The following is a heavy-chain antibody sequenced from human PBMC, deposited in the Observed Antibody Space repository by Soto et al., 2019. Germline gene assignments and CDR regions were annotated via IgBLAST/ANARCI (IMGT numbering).Heavy chain of an antibody. CDR3: AREPGGATHFDY. Sequence: PSETLSLTCTVGSISTYYWNWIRQPPGKGLEWIGYIYYMGRTNYNSSLKSRVTMSIDTSKNQFSLKLSSVTAADTAIYYCAREPGGATHFDYGGQGAPVTVSS. CDR1: GSISTYY. D-gene: IGHD1-26*01. J-gene: IGHJ4*02. CDR2: IYYMGRT. V-gene: IGHV4-59*01.